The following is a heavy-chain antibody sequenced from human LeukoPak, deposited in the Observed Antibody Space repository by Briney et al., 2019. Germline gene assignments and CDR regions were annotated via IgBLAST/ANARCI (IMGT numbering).Heavy chain of an antibody. J-gene: IGHJ4*02. V-gene: IGHV4-4*07. Sequence: PSETLSLTCTVSGGSISGYYWSWIRQPAGKGLEWIGRINTSGNTKYNPSLESRVTMAVDTSKNQFSLKLSSVTAADTAVYYCARAHTLSCSGGTCPYFLDYWGQGTLVTVSS. CDR3: ARAHTLSCSGGTCPYFLDY. CDR1: GGSISGYY. CDR2: INTSGNT. D-gene: IGHD2-15*01.